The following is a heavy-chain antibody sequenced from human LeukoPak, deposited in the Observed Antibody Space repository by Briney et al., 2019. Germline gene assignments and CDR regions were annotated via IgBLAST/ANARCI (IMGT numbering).Heavy chain of an antibody. CDR1: GFAFNNYA. V-gene: IGHV3-23*01. CDR3: TKDDSRTLDHFDY. D-gene: IGHD6-13*01. Sequence: GGSLRLSCAASGFAFNNYAMSWVRQAPGKGLEWVSGINTSGGHTYFADSVKGRLTISRDNSKNTLYLQMNSLRAEDTAVYYCTKDDSRTLDHFDYWGQGALVTVSS. J-gene: IGHJ4*02. CDR2: INTSGGHT.